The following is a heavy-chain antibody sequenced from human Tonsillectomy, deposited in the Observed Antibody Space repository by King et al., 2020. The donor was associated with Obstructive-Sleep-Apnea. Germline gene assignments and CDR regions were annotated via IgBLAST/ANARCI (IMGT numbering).Heavy chain of an antibody. CDR2: FYYTGSA. V-gene: IGHV4-61*03. D-gene: IGHD1-26*01. CDR1: GGSVSNGSSF. J-gene: IGHJ4*02. Sequence: VQLQESGPGLVKPSETLSLTCTVSGGSVSNGSSFWNWIRQPPGMGLEWMGYFYYTGSANYNPTLKSRVTMSIDTSKNLFSLKLSSVTAADTAVYYCARDLGIVVGPTAFDYWGQGTLVTVSS. CDR3: ARDLGIVVGPTAFDY.